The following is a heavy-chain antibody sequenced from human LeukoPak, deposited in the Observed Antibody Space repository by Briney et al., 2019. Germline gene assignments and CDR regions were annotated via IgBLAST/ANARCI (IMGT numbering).Heavy chain of an antibody. V-gene: IGHV4-59*01. CDR3: ARDREHSYGRYFDY. J-gene: IGHJ4*02. CDR1: GGSISTYH. Sequence: SETLSLICTVSGGSISTYHWNWIRKAPGKGLEWIGFMQSTGNSNYNPSLRSRATMFVDTSKNHISLELSYVTAADTAVYYCARDREHSYGRYFDYWGQGILVTVSS. CDR2: MQSTGNS. D-gene: IGHD5-18*01.